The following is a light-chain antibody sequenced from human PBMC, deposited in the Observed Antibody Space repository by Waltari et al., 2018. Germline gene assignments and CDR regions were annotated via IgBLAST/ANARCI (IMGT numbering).Light chain of an antibody. CDR3: QHYVRLPAT. CDR1: QSVRRA. V-gene: IGKV3-20*01. CDR2: GAS. J-gene: IGKJ1*01. Sequence: EIVLTQSPGSLSSSPGERVTLSCRASQSVRRALAWYQQKPGQAPRLLIFGASNRATGIPDRFSGSGSETDFSLTISRLAPEDFAVYYCQHYVRLPATFGRGTKVEIK.